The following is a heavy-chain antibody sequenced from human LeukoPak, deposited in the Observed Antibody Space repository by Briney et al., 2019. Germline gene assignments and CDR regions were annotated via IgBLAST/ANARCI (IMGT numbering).Heavy chain of an antibody. CDR2: ISAGDGDNP. Sequence: GGSLRLSCAASGFTFRNFAMGWVRQSPGKGLEWVSVISAGDGDNPYYADSVKGRFSISRDNSNYTLHLQMNSLRVEDTAVFYCAKFKGHYYYDSSGFCDNWGQGTLVTLSS. CDR3: AKFKGHYYYDSSGFCDN. V-gene: IGHV3-23*01. CDR1: GFTFRNFA. D-gene: IGHD3-22*01. J-gene: IGHJ4*02.